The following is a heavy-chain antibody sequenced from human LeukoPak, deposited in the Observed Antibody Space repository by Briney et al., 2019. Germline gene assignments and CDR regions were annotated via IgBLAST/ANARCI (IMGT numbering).Heavy chain of an antibody. CDR2: LSFDGDEK. D-gene: IGHD2-2*02. CDR1: GFTFNTYS. CDR3: ARVQLYGGGPTCYRPGDDW. J-gene: IGHJ4*02. V-gene: IGHV3-30-3*01. Sequence: GSLRLSCAASGFTFNTYSLHWVRQAPGKGLEWVAVLSFDGDEKHYADSVKDRFTISRDNAKNSLYLQMNSLRAEDTAVYYCARVQLYGGGPTCYRPGDDWWRQGTLVTVSS.